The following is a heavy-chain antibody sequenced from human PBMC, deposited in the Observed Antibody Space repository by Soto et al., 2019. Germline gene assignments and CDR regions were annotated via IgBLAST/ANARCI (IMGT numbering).Heavy chain of an antibody. CDR1: GCTFSSYG. CDR2: ISYDGTNK. Sequence: QVELVESGGGVVQPGRSLRLSCAASGCTFSSYGMHWVRQAPGKGLEWVAVISYDGTNKYYADSVKGRFTISRDNSKNTLYLQMNSLRAEDTAVYYCAKDRACSGGSCYSGRLDYWGQGTLVTVSS. V-gene: IGHV3-30*18. CDR3: AKDRACSGGSCYSGRLDY. J-gene: IGHJ4*02. D-gene: IGHD2-15*01.